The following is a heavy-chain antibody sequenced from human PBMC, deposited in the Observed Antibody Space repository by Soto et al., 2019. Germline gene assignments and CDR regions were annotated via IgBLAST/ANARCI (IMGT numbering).Heavy chain of an antibody. D-gene: IGHD2-2*01. J-gene: IGHJ4*02. Sequence: QLQLQESGPGLVTPSETLSLTCTVSGGSISSSSYYWSWICQPPGKGLEWIRGIYYSGSSDYNPSIKSRDTIPVETSKNQFSLKLSSVTAADTAVYYCAAIIVVVSAARGYFDYWGQGTPVTVSS. V-gene: IGHV4-39*01. CDR2: IYYSGSS. CDR1: GGSISSSSYY. CDR3: AAIIVVVSAARGYFDY.